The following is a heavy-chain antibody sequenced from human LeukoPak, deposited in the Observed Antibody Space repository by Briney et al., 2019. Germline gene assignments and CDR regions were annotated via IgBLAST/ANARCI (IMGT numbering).Heavy chain of an antibody. D-gene: IGHD6-13*01. Sequence: SETLSLTCNVSVVPFSTNYWSWIRQPPGKGLEWIWRIHTSGITNYNPSLKSRVTRSLDTSKNQFSLRLSSVTAADTAVYYCAREDYRSRGLDYWGQGTLVTFSS. CDR3: AREDYRSRGLDY. J-gene: IGHJ4*02. CDR2: IHTSGIT. CDR1: VVPFSTNY. V-gene: IGHV4-4*07.